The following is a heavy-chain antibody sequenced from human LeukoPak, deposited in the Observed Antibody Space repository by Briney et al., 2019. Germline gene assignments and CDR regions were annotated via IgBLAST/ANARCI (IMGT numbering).Heavy chain of an antibody. V-gene: IGHV3-73*01. CDR3: SRGADNSAYFDY. Sequence: GGSLRLSCAASGFTFSGSAMHWVRQASGKGLEWDGRIRSKANTYATAYAASVKGRFTISRDDSKNTAHLQMNSLKTEDTAVYYCSRGADNSAYFDYWGQGTLVTVSS. D-gene: IGHD6-19*01. CDR2: IRSKANTYAT. CDR1: GFTFSGSA. J-gene: IGHJ4*02.